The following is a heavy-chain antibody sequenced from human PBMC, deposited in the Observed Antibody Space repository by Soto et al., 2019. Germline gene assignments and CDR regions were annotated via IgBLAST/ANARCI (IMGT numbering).Heavy chain of an antibody. CDR1: GDSISSSSYY. Sequence: SETLSLTCTVSGDSISSSSYYWSWIRQHPGKGLEWIGYIHYSGNTRYNPSLKSRLTISVDTSKNQFSLMLSSLTAADTAVYFCARARVPYSSTWYRYDYYGMDIWGQGITVTVSS. CDR2: IHYSGNT. V-gene: IGHV4-31*03. J-gene: IGHJ6*02. CDR3: ARARVPYSSTWYRYDYYGMDI. D-gene: IGHD6-13*01.